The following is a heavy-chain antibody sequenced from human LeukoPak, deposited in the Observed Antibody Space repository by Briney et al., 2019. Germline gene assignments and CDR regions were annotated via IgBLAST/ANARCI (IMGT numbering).Heavy chain of an antibody. V-gene: IGHV4-59*01. Sequence: SETLSLTCTVSGGSMSGYYWSWIRQPPGKGLEWIGYIYYSGSTKYNPSLKSRVTISVDTSKNQFSLKLSSVSAADTAVYYCARSYDSSDNYYVYWGQGTLVTVSS. D-gene: IGHD3-22*01. CDR1: GGSMSGYY. CDR2: IYYSGST. J-gene: IGHJ4*02. CDR3: ARSYDSSDNYYVY.